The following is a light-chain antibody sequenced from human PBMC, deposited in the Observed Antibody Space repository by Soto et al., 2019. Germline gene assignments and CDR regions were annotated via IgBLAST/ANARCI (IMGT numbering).Light chain of an antibody. J-gene: IGKJ1*01. V-gene: IGKV3-15*01. CDR1: QNVGGA. CDR2: RTS. CDR3: QEYNGRSS. Sequence: EGVTTQSPATLSVSPGERATLSCRASQNVGGALAWYQQKPGQAPRLLIYRTSTRANGTPVRFSGSGSGTEFALTISSLQSEDFAVYYCQEYNGRSSFGQGPKVEMK.